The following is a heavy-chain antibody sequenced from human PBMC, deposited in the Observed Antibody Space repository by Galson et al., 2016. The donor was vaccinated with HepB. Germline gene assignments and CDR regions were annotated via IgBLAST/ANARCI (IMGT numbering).Heavy chain of an antibody. D-gene: IGHD6-13*01. CDR2: IDWDDDK. CDR3: ARMPAAGREGYYDGMDV. J-gene: IGHJ6*02. CDR1: GFSLSTSGMC. Sequence: PALVKPTQTLTLTCTFSGFSLSTSGMCVGWIRQPPGKALERLALIDWDDDKYYSTSLKTRLTISKDTSKNQVVLTMTNMDPVDTATYYCARMPAAGREGYYDGMDVWGQGTTVTVSS. V-gene: IGHV2-70*01.